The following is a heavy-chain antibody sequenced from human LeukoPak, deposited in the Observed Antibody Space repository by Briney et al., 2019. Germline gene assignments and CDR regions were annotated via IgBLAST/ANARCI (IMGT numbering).Heavy chain of an antibody. CDR2: IRSKANNYAT. J-gene: IGHJ4*02. Sequence: GGSLRLSCAASGFTFSGSAMHWVRQASGKGLEWVGRIRSKANNYATAYAASVKGRFTISRDDSKNTAYLQMNSLKTEDPAVYYCTRQAVGYSSSWYNGWGQGTLVTVSS. V-gene: IGHV3-73*01. D-gene: IGHD6-13*01. CDR3: TRQAVGYSSSWYNG. CDR1: GFTFSGSA.